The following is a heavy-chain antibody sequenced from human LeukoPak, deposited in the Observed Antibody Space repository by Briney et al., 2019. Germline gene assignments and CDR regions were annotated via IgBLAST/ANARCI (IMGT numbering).Heavy chain of an antibody. CDR1: GGSISSSSYY. V-gene: IGHV4-39*07. Sequence: PSETLSLTCTVSGGSISSSSYYWGWIRQPPGKGLEWIGSIYYSGSTYYNPSLKSRVTISVDTSKNQFSLKLSSVTAADTAVYYCARDHVYSGYEDYWGQGTLVTVSS. J-gene: IGHJ4*02. CDR3: ARDHVYSGYEDY. CDR2: IYYSGST. D-gene: IGHD5-12*01.